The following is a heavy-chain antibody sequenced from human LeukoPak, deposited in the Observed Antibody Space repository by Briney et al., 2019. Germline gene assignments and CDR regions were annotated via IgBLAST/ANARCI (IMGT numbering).Heavy chain of an antibody. CDR1: GGSFSGYY. J-gene: IGHJ4*02. CDR2: INHSGST. D-gene: IGHD4-17*01. V-gene: IGHV4-34*01. CDR3: ARSGGDYVFNFDY. Sequence: SETLSLTCAVYGGSFSGYYWSWIRQPPGKGLEWIGEINHSGSTNYNPSFKSRVTISVDTSKNQFSLKLSSVTAADTAVYYCARSGGDYVFNFDYWGQGTLVTVSS.